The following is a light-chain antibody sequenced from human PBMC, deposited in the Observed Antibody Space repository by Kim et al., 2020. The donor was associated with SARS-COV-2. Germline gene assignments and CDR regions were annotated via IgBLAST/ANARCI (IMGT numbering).Light chain of an antibody. J-gene: IGKJ5*01. CDR2: DAS. CDR1: QSIGSK. CDR3: QHRINSPPF. Sequence: EIVMTQSPATLSVSPGERVTLSCRASQSIGSKLAWYQHKPGQAPRLLIYDASTRATGFPARFSGSGSGTDFTLTISRLEPEDFAVYYCQHRINSPPFFGQGTRLEIK. V-gene: IGKV3-11*01.